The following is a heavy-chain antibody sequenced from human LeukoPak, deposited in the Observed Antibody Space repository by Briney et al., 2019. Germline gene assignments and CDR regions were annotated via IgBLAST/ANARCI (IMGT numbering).Heavy chain of an antibody. Sequence: GGSLRLSCAASGFTVSSNYMSWVRQAPGKGLEWVSIIYSGGSTFYADSAKGRFTISRDNSKNTLYLQMNSLRAEDTAVYYCAELGITMIGGVWGKGTTVTISS. CDR2: IYSGGST. CDR3: AELGITMIGGV. D-gene: IGHD3-10*02. J-gene: IGHJ6*04. V-gene: IGHV3-53*01. CDR1: GFTVSSNY.